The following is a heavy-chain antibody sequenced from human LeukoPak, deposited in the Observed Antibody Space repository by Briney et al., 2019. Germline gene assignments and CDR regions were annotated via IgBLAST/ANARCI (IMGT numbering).Heavy chain of an antibody. V-gene: IGHV4-30-4*08. D-gene: IGHD5-12*01. J-gene: IGHJ4*02. CDR2: IYYSGST. CDR3: PRVGGYSGYELATVDY. CDR1: GGSISSGDYY. Sequence: SQTLSLTCTVSGGSISSGDYYWSWIRQPPRKGLEWIGYIYYSGSTYYNPSLKSRVTISVDTSKNQFSLKLSSVTAADTAVYYCPRVGGYSGYELATVDYWGQGTLVTVSS.